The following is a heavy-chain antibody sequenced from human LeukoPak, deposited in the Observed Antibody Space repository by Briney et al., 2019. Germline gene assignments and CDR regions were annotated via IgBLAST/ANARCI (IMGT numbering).Heavy chain of an antibody. CDR3: ARGSTPWTPGRWFGY. J-gene: IGHJ4*02. CDR1: AGAFRGYY. Sequence: SQTLSVKCAVHAGAFRGYYWSWIVHHPWKGVLGMGEVNHGGSTNSNPSLNSRVTISVDTSTNECCLKLSSVTAAETAVYCCARGSTPWTPGRWFGYWGQGTRATVSS. D-gene: IGHD5/OR15-5a*01. V-gene: IGHV4-34*01. CDR2: VNHGGST.